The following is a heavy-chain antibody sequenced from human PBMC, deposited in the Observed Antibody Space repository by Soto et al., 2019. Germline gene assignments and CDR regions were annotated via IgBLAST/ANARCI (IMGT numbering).Heavy chain of an antibody. J-gene: IGHJ4*02. Sequence: HVQLQQWGAGLLKPSETLSLTCAVYGGAFSGFHWTWIRQPPGKGLEYLGEINHSGSTSYDPSLKSRLTMSVDTSHNQFSLKLSSVTAEDTAMYYCARGAHENWAVLGYWGQGTLVTVSS. CDR1: GGAFSGFH. CDR2: INHSGST. V-gene: IGHV4-34*01. D-gene: IGHD7-27*01. CDR3: ARGAHENWAVLGY.